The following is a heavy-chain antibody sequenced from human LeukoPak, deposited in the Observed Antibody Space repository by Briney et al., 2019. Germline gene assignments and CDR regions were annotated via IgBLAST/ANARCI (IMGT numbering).Heavy chain of an antibody. V-gene: IGHV3-30*02. CDR3: AKIPAGNEDLDC. Sequence: GGSLRLSRAVSGFTFSSYGMHWVRQAPGKGLEWVAFIRFDGSNKYYADSVKGRFTISRDNSKNTLYLQMNSLGPEDTAVYYCAKIPAGNEDLDCWGQGTLVTVSS. CDR1: GFTFSSYG. J-gene: IGHJ4*02. D-gene: IGHD1-1*01. CDR2: IRFDGSNK.